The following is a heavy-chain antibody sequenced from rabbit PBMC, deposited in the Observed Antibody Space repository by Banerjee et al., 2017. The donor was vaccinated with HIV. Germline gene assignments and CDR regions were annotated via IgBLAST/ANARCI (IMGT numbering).Heavy chain of an antibody. V-gene: IGHV1S45*01. J-gene: IGHJ4*01. CDR2: IDAGSSGST. CDR3: AKTTSTVYWYFTL. CDR1: GFDFSSYG. Sequence: QEQLEESGGDLVKPGGSLKLSCKASGFDFSSYGVSWVRQAPGKGLEWIACIDAGSSGSTYYASWAKGRFTISKTSPTTVTLQMTSLTVADTATYLCAKTTSTVYWYFTLWGQGTLVTVS. D-gene: IGHD1-1*01.